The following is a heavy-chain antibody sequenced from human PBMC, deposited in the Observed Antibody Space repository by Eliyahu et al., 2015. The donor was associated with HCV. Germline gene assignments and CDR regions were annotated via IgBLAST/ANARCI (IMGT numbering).Heavy chain of an antibody. J-gene: IGHJ4*02. Sequence: QVQLQESGPRLVKPSQTLSLTCTVSGASVTSDDYYWSWIRQQPGKGLEWIGSIYYSGTTYYXPSLESRTTISADRSTNQFSLRLTSVTAADTAIYYCARVPGSWGETRLDHWGQGALVTVSS. CDR1: GASVTSDDYY. V-gene: IGHV4-30-4*01. CDR2: IYYSGTT. D-gene: IGHD3-16*01. CDR3: ARVPGSWGETRLDH.